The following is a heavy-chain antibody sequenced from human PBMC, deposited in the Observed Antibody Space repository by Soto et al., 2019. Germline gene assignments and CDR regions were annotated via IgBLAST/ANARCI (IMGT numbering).Heavy chain of an antibody. CDR2: IWYDGSNK. V-gene: IGHV3-33*01. D-gene: IGHD6-13*01. Sequence: QVQLVESGGGVVQPGRSLRLSCAASGFTFSSYGMHWVRQAPGKGLEWVAVIWYDGSNKYYADSVKGRFTISRDNSXNPXYLQMNSLRAEDTAVYYCARDNSSSWYGQTNWFDPWGQGTLVTVSS. CDR3: ARDNSSSWYGQTNWFDP. CDR1: GFTFSSYG. J-gene: IGHJ5*02.